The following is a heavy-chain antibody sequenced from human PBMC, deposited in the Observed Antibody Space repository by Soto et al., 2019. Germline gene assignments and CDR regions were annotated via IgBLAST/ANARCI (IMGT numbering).Heavy chain of an antibody. CDR3: ARPPGYITGWYYFDS. Sequence: QVQLVQSGAEVKKPGASVKVSCKASGYTLIDYYTHWVRPAPGQGLAWMGRISPKSGAINYAQNFQGRATLPWDTSLNTACMELSSLRSADTAFYYCARPPGYITGWYYFDSWGQGTLVTVSS. V-gene: IGHV1-2*02. CDR2: ISPKSGAI. J-gene: IGHJ4*02. D-gene: IGHD6-19*01. CDR1: GYTLIDYY.